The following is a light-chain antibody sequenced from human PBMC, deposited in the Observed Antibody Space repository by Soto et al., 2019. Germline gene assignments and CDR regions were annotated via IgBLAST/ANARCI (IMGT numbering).Light chain of an antibody. CDR2: EVS. CDR3: SLYTSTSTVV. Sequence: QSALTQPPSVSGSPGQSVTISCTGTSSEVGSYNRVSWYQQSPGTAPKLMIYEVSNRPSGVSDRFSGSKSGNTASLTISGLQAEDEADYYCSLYTSTSTVVFGTGTKLTVL. CDR1: SSEVGSYNR. V-gene: IGLV2-18*01. J-gene: IGLJ1*01.